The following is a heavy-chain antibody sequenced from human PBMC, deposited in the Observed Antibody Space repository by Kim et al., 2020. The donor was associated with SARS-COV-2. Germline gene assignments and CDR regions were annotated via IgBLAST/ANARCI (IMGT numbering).Heavy chain of an antibody. Sequence: GGSLRLSCAASGFTFSSNWMSWFRQAPGKGLEWVANIKQDGSEKYYVDSVKGRFTISRDNARNSLYLQMDSLRVEDTAVCYCARAGIAATYLYWGQGTLVTVSS. V-gene: IGHV3-7*01. D-gene: IGHD6-13*01. CDR1: GFTFSSNW. J-gene: IGHJ4*02. CDR2: IKQDGSEK. CDR3: ARAGIAATYLY.